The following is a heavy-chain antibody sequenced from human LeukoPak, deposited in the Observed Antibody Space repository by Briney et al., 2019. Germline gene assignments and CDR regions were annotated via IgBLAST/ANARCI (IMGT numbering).Heavy chain of an antibody. CDR2: VNRDGSET. CDR3: ARNNGMDV. Sequence: GGSLRLSCAASGFALSSHWMTWVRQVPGRGPEWVANVNRDGSETYYLDSVKGRFTSSKDNAKNSLYLQMNSLRAEDTALYHCARNNGMDVWGQGTTVIVSS. CDR1: GFALSSHW. J-gene: IGHJ6*02. V-gene: IGHV3-7*03.